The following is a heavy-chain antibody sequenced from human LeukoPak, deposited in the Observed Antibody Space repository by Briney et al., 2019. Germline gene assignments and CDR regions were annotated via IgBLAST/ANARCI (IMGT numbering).Heavy chain of an antibody. Sequence: SETLSLTCTVSGGSISSSSYYWSWIRQPPGKGLEWIGEINHSGSTNYNPSLKSRVTISVDTSKNQFSLKLSSVTAADTAVYYCARGPYVDAFDIWGQGTMVTVSS. D-gene: IGHD3-16*01. V-gene: IGHV4-39*07. J-gene: IGHJ3*02. CDR1: GGSISSSSYY. CDR2: INHSGST. CDR3: ARGPYVDAFDI.